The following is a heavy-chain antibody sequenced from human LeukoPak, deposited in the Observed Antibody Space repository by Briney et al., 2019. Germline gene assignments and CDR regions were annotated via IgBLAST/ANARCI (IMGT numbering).Heavy chain of an antibody. V-gene: IGHV1-18*01. J-gene: IGHJ6*02. D-gene: IGHD3-22*01. Sequence: ASVKVSCTASGYTFTSYGISWVRQAPGQGLEWMGWISAYNGNTNYAQKLQGRVTMTTDTPTSTAYMELRSLRSDDTAVYYCAREYYYDSSGPDTDYYYYGMDVWGQGTTVTVSS. CDR1: GYTFTSYG. CDR2: ISAYNGNT. CDR3: AREYYYDSSGPDTDYYYYGMDV.